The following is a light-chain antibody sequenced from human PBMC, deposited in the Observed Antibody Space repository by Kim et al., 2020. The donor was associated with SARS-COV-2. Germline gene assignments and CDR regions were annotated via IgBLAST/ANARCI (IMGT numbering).Light chain of an antibody. CDR3: QQRSDWLT. V-gene: IGKV3-11*01. Sequence: EIVLTQSPATLSLSPGERATLSCRASQSINNYLAWYQHKPGQAPRLLIYDASNRATGIPVRFSGSGSGTDFTLTISSLEPGDSAVYYCQQRSDWLTFGGGTKVDIK. CDR1: QSINNY. J-gene: IGKJ4*01. CDR2: DAS.